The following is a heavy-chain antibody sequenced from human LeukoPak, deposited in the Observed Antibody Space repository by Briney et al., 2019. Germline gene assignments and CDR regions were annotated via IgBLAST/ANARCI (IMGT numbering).Heavy chain of an antibody. V-gene: IGHV3-23*01. Sequence: GGSLRLSCAASGFTFSSYSMNWVRQAPGKGLEWVSAISGSGGSTYYADSVKGRFTISRDNSKNTLYLQMNSLRAEDTAVYYCAKGAHKWQVYLFDYWGQGTLVTVS. CDR1: GFTFSSYS. J-gene: IGHJ4*02. CDR2: ISGSGGST. D-gene: IGHD6-19*01. CDR3: AKGAHKWQVYLFDY.